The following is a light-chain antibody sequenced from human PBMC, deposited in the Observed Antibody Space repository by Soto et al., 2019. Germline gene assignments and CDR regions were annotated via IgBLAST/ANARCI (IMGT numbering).Light chain of an antibody. V-gene: IGKV3-20*01. CDR3: QQYGSSPWT. CDR1: QSVSSSY. Sequence: EIVLTQSPGTLSLSPGDRATLSCRASQSVSSSYLAWYQQKPGQAPRLLIYGASSRATGIPDRFSGSGSETDFTLTISRLEPEDFALYYCQQYGSSPWTFGQGTKVEIK. J-gene: IGKJ1*01. CDR2: GAS.